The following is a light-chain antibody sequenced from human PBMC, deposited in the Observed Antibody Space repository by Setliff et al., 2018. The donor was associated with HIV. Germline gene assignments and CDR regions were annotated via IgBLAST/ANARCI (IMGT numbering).Light chain of an antibody. CDR3: DSYTSTGIYV. CDR1: RSDVGAYNS. V-gene: IGLV2-14*03. CDR2: DVS. Sequence: QSALAQPASVSGSPGQVITVSCTGTRSDVGAYNSVSWFQQHPGRAPKLIIFDVSSRPSGVSNRFSGSEFGNTASLTISGLQTEDEADYYCDSYTSTGIYVFGTGTKVTVL. J-gene: IGLJ1*01.